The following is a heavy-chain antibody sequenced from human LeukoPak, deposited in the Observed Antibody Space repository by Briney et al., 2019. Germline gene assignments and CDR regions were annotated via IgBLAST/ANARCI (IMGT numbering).Heavy chain of an antibody. CDR3: ARGGPYCGGDCSWFDP. D-gene: IGHD2-21*02. Sequence: SETLSLTCTVSGGSISSYYWSWIRQPPGKGLEWIGYIYYSGSTNYNPSLKSRVTISVDTSKIQFSLKLSSVTAADTAVYYCARGGPYCGGDCSWFDPWGQGTLVTVSS. CDR1: GGSISSYY. V-gene: IGHV4-59*01. J-gene: IGHJ5*02. CDR2: IYYSGST.